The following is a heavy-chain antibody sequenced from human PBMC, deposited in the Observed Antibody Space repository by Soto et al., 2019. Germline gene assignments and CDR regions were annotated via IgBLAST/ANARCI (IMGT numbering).Heavy chain of an antibody. D-gene: IGHD4-17*01. CDR3: AKDLEVTTWYFQH. CDR2: ISGSGGST. V-gene: IGHV3-23*01. CDR1: GFTFSSYA. Sequence: EVQLLESGGGLGQPGGSLRLSCAASGFTFSSYAMSWVRQAPGKGLEWVSAISGSGGSTYYADSVKGRFTISRDNSKNTLYLQMNSLRAEDTAVYYCAKDLEVTTWYFQHWGQGTLVTVSS. J-gene: IGHJ1*01.